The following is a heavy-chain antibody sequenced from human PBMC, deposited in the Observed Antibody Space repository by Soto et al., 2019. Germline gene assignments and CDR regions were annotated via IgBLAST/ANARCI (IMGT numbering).Heavy chain of an antibody. CDR3: ARDGVVIPYYYYMDV. J-gene: IGHJ6*03. V-gene: IGHV1-46*01. Sequence: GASVKVSCKASGYTFTSYYMHWVRQAPGQGLEWMGIINPSGGSTSYAQKFQGRVTMTRDTSTSTVYMELSSLRSEDTAVYYCARDGVVIPYYYYMDVWGKGTTVTVSS. CDR2: INPSGGST. CDR1: GYTFTSYY. D-gene: IGHD3-3*01.